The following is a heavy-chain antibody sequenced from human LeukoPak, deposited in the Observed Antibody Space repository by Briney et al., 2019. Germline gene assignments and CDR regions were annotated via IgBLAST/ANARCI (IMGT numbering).Heavy chain of an antibody. CDR1: GYTFTSYD. CDR2: MNPNSGNT. D-gene: IGHD6-19*01. Sequence: GASVTVSCTASGYTFTSYDINWVRQATGPGLGWMGWMNPNSGNTGYAQKFQGRVTMTRNTSISTAYMELSSLRSEDTAVYYCARGLRIAVAGSGTLGYWGQGTLVTVSS. CDR3: ARGLRIAVAGSGTLGY. V-gene: IGHV1-8*01. J-gene: IGHJ4*02.